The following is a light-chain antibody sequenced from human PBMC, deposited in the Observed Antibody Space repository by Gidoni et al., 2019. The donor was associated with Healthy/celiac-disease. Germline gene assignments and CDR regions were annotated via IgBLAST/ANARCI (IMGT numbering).Light chain of an antibody. V-gene: IGKV3-20*01. J-gene: IGKJ2*01. CDR2: GAS. CDR1: QSVSSSY. Sequence: ELVLTQSPGTLSLSQGARATLSCRASQSVSSSYLAGYQQKPGQAPRLLIYGASSRATGIPDRFSGSGSGTDFTLTISRLEPEDFAVYYCQQYGSSPTYTFGQGTKLEIK. CDR3: QQYGSSPTYT.